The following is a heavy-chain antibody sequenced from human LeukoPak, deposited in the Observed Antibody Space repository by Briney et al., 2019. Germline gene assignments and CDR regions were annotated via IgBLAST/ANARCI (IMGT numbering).Heavy chain of an antibody. Sequence: GGSLRLSCAASGFTFSSYSMNWVRQAPGKGLEWVSSISSSSSYIYYADSVKGRFTISRDNAKNSLYLQMNSLRAEDTAVYYCAKYSGSYYYPPNWDSWGQGTLVTVSS. V-gene: IGHV3-21*01. J-gene: IGHJ4*02. CDR2: ISSSSSYI. D-gene: IGHD1-26*01. CDR1: GFTFSSYS. CDR3: AKYSGSYYYPPNWDS.